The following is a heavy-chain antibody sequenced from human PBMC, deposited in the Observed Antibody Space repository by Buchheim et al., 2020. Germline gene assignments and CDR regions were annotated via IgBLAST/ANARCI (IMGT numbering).Heavy chain of an antibody. Sequence: EVQLLESGGDLVQPGGSLRLSCVATGFTFSNYAMNWVRQAPGKGLEWVSAISGSGGNTSYPDSVKGRFTVSRDNSKNTLFLQLKNLRGEDTAVYYCAKNTRPYGMDVWGQGT. V-gene: IGHV3-23*01. J-gene: IGHJ6*02. CDR2: ISGSGGNT. CDR1: GFTFSNYA. CDR3: AKNTRPYGMDV.